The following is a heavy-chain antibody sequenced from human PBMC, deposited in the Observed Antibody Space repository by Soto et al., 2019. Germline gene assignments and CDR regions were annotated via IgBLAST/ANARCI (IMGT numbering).Heavy chain of an antibody. CDR3: ARGDFRSGSYYNPTPNWFDP. J-gene: IGHJ5*02. CDR2: IYFSGTT. CDR1: GGTIRSSSYY. V-gene: IGHV4-39*01. D-gene: IGHD3-10*01. Sequence: ETLSLTCTVSGGTIRSSSYYWGWIRQPPGKGLEWIGSIYFSGTTYYNPSLKSRVTISVDTSKNQFSLKLNSVTAADTAVYYCARGDFRSGSYYNPTPNWFDPWGQGILVTVSS.